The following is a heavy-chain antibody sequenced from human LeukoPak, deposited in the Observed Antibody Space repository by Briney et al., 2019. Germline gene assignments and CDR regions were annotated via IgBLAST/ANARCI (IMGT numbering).Heavy chain of an antibody. Sequence: GGSLRLSCAASGFTFSNYALSWVRQAPGKGLEWVSAISGSGGSTYYADSVKGRFTISRDNSKNTLFLQMNSLRAEDTAAYYCAKDRGTTIEVPAAIYRGQGTLVTVSA. CDR3: AKDRGTTIEVPAAIY. D-gene: IGHD2-2*02. J-gene: IGHJ4*02. CDR1: GFTFSNYA. V-gene: IGHV3-23*01. CDR2: ISGSGGST.